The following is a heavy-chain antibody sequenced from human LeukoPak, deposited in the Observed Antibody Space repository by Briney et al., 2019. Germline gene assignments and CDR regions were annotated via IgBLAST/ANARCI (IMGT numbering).Heavy chain of an antibody. Sequence: ASVKVSCKASGYTLTTYDLNWVRQATGQGLEWMGGIMPIFGTANYAQKFQGRVTITTDESTSTAYMELSSLRSEDTAVYYCARGNYDSSGYSLYYYYYYMDVWGKGTTVTVSS. D-gene: IGHD3-22*01. J-gene: IGHJ6*03. CDR3: ARGNYDSSGYSLYYYYYYMDV. V-gene: IGHV1-69*05. CDR1: GYTLTTYD. CDR2: IMPIFGTA.